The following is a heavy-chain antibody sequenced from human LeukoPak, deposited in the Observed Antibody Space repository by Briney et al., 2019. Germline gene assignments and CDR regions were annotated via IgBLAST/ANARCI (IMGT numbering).Heavy chain of an antibody. J-gene: IGHJ4*02. CDR1: GFTFSSYS. V-gene: IGHV3-21*01. D-gene: IGHD3-22*01. CDR3: ARVDYYDSSGYYFDY. Sequence: PGGSLRLSCAASGFTFSSYSMNWVRQAPGKGLEWVSSISSSSSYIYYADSVKGRFTISRDNAKNSVYLQMNSLRAEDTAVYYCARVDYYDSSGYYFDYWGQGTLVTVSS. CDR2: ISSSSSYI.